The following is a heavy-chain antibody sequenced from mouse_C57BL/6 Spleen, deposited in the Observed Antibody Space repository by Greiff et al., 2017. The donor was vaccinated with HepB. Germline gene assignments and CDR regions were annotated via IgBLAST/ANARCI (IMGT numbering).Heavy chain of an antibody. Sequence: EVQLQQSGPELVKPGASVKISCKASGYTFTDYYMNWVKQSHGKSLEWIGDINPNNGGTSYNQKFKGKATLTVDKSSSTAYMELRSLTSEDSAVYYCVYYDYDEYYFDYWGQGTTLTVSS. CDR1: GYTFTDYY. V-gene: IGHV1-26*01. D-gene: IGHD2-4*01. J-gene: IGHJ2*01. CDR3: VYYDYDEYYFDY. CDR2: INPNNGGT.